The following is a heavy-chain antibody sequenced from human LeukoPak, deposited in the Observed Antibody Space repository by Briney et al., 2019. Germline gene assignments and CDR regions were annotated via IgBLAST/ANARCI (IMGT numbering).Heavy chain of an antibody. CDR3: ARSNTAMVLAYAFDI. J-gene: IGHJ3*02. Sequence: ASVKVSCKASGYTFTGYYMHWVRQAPGQGLEWMGWINPNSGGTNYAQKFQGRVTMTRDTSISTAYMELSRLRSDDTAVYYCARSNTAMVLAYAFDIWGQGTMVTVSS. CDR2: INPNSGGT. CDR1: GYTFTGYY. D-gene: IGHD5-18*01. V-gene: IGHV1-2*02.